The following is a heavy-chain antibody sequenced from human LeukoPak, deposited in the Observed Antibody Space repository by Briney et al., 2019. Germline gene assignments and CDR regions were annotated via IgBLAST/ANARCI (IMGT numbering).Heavy chain of an antibody. Sequence: GGSLRLSCGASGFTFRSYAMSWVRQAPGKGLEWVSVISGSGSSTYYADSVKGRFTISRDNTKNSLFLQMNSLRAEDTAVYYCARVKNYYYYMDVWGKGTTVTVSS. CDR2: ISGSGSST. V-gene: IGHV3-23*01. CDR1: GFTFRSYA. CDR3: ARVKNYYYYMDV. J-gene: IGHJ6*03.